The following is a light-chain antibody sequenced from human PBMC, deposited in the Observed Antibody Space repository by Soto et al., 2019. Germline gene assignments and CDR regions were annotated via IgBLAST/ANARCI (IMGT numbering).Light chain of an antibody. J-gene: IGLJ2*01. CDR2: EVS. CDR3: CSYTSSTSAV. CDR1: SSDVGRYNY. V-gene: IGLV2-14*01. Sequence: QPVLTQPASVSGSPGQSITISCTGTSSDVGRYNYVSWFQQHPGKAPKLMIFEVSTRPSGVSNRFSGSKSGKTASLTISGLQIEDEADYYCCSYTSSTSAVFGGGTKLTVL.